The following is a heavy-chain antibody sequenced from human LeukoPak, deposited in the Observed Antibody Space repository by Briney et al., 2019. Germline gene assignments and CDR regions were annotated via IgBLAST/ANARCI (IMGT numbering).Heavy chain of an antibody. D-gene: IGHD6-13*01. Sequence: GGSLRLSCAASGFTFSSYAMHWVRQAPGKGLEWVAVISYDGSNKYYADSVKGRFTISRDNSKNTLYLQLNSLRAEDTAVYYCAKDGPYTTSWYQNWFDPWGQGTLVTVSS. V-gene: IGHV3-30*07. J-gene: IGHJ5*02. CDR1: GFTFSSYA. CDR2: ISYDGSNK. CDR3: AKDGPYTTSWYQNWFDP.